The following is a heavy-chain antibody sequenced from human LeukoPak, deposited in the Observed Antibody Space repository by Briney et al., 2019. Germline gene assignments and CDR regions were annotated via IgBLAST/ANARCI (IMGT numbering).Heavy chain of an antibody. J-gene: IGHJ5*02. CDR1: GFTFSIYA. V-gene: IGHV3-23*01. CDR3: AKDSRPIAAAGRNWFDP. D-gene: IGHD6-13*01. CDR2: ISGSGGST. Sequence: GGSLRLSCAASGFTFSIYAMSWVRQAPGKGLKWVSAISGSGGSTYYADSVKGRFTISRDNSKNTLYLQMNSLRAEDTAVYYCAKDSRPIAAAGRNWFDPWGQGTLVTVSS.